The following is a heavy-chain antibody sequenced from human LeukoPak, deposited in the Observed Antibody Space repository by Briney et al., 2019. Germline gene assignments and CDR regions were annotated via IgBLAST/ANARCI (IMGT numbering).Heavy chain of an antibody. CDR2: ISYDGSNK. D-gene: IGHD3-10*01. Sequence: PGGSLRLSCAASGFTFSSCGMHWVRQAPGKGLEWVAVISYDGSNKYYADSVKGRFTISRDNSKNTLYLQMNSLRAEDTAVYYCAKGVIRGVISWFDPWGQGTLVTVSS. CDR1: GFTFSSCG. V-gene: IGHV3-30*18. J-gene: IGHJ5*02. CDR3: AKGVIRGVISWFDP.